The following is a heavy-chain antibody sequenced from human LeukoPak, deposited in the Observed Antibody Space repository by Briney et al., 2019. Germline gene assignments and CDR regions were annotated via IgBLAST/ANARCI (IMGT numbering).Heavy chain of an antibody. D-gene: IGHD6-13*01. CDR2: IYYSGST. CDR3: ARHAGGISAAGTRPFDY. J-gene: IGHJ4*02. V-gene: IGHV4-39*01. CDR1: GASFSSSTYY. Sequence: SETLSLTCAVSGASFSSSTYYWGWIRQPPGKGLEWIGRIYYSGSTYYNPSLKSRVTMSVDTSKNQFSLKLSSVTAADTAVYYCARHAGGISAAGTRPFDYWGQGTLVTVSS.